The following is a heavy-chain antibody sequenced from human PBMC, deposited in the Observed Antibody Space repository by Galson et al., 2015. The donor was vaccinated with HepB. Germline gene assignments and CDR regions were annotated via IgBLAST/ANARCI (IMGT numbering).Heavy chain of an antibody. CDR2: IDPSDSYT. D-gene: IGHD5-18*01. J-gene: IGHJ6*02. CDR3: ARGGYSYDQGADYYYGMDV. V-gene: IGHV5-10-1*01. Sequence: QSGAEVKKPGESLRISCKGSGYSFTSYWISWVRQMPGKGLEWMGRIDPSDSYTNYSPSFQGHVTISADKSISTAYLQWSSLKASDTAMYYCARGGYSYDQGADYYYGMDVWGQGTTVTVSS. CDR1: GYSFTSYW.